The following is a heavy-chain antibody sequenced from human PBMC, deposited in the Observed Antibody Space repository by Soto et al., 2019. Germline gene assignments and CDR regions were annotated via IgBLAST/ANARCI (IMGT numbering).Heavy chain of an antibody. D-gene: IGHD3-3*01. CDR1: GGTFSSYP. V-gene: IGHV1-69*13. CDR3: ARAIFGVVIKDAAYYYYGMDF. J-gene: IGHJ6*02. Sequence: SVKVSCKASGGTFSSYPISWVRQAPGQGLEWMGGIIPIFGTANYAQKFQGRVTITADESTSTAYMELSSLRSEDTAVYYCARAIFGVVIKDAAYYYYGMDFSGQGTTITVSS. CDR2: IIPIFGTA.